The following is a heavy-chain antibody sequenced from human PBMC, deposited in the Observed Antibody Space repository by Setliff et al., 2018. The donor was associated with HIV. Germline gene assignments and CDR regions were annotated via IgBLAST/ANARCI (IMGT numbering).Heavy chain of an antibody. D-gene: IGHD6-19*01. J-gene: IGHJ6*02. CDR1: GFTFSSYW. CDR3: CSGWYYYYGMDV. Sequence: PSETLSLSCAASGFTFSSYWMSWIRQAPGKGLEWISYIGSRGTPVKTADSVKGRFTISRDNAKNSLYLQMNSLRAEDTALYYCCSGWYYYYGMDVWGQGTTVTV. CDR2: IGSRGTPV. V-gene: IGHV3-48*04.